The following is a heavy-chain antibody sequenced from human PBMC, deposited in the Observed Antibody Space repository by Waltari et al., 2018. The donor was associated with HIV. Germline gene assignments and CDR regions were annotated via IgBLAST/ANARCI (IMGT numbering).Heavy chain of an antibody. CDR3: TRYYSSKDAFDV. CDR1: GFTFNSYW. CDR2: INQDGSDK. Sequence: VQLVESGGDLVQPGGSLRLSCAASGFTFNSYWMTWVPQAPGKGLEWLANINQDGSDKFYVDSVKGRFTISRDNTENSLFLQMNSLTAEDTAVYFCTRYYSSKDAFDVWGRGTRVTVSS. D-gene: IGHD2-21*01. V-gene: IGHV3-7*04. J-gene: IGHJ3*01.